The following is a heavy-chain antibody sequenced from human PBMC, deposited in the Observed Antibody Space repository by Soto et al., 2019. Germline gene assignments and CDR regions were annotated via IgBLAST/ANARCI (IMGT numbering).Heavy chain of an antibody. V-gene: IGHV4-34*01. J-gene: IGHJ4*02. CDR2: INHSGST. Sequence: PSETLSLTCSVSGGSISNYYCSWFRQPPGKGLEWIGEINHSGSTNYNPSLKSRVTISVDTSKNQFSLKLSSVTAADTAVYYCAGGDYTAYYFDYWGPGTLVTVSS. D-gene: IGHD2-2*02. CDR3: AGGDYTAYYFDY. CDR1: GGSISNYY.